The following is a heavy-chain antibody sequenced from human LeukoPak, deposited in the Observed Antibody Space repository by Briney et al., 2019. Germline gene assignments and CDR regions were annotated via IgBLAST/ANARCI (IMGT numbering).Heavy chain of an antibody. V-gene: IGHV4-39*01. D-gene: IGHD6-19*01. CDR1: GGSISSSRYY. CDR2: IYYSGSI. J-gene: IGHJ4*02. CDR3: ARPMYSSGWYNY. Sequence: SETLSLTCTVSGGSISSSRYYWGWIRQPPGKGLEWIGSIYYSGSIFYNPSLKSRVTISVDTSKNQFSLKLSSVTAADTAVYYCARPMYSSGWYNYWGQGTLVTVSS.